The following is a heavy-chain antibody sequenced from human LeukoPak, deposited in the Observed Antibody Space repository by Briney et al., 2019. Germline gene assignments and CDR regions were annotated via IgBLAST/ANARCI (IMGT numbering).Heavy chain of an antibody. D-gene: IGHD3-9*01. J-gene: IGHJ5*02. Sequence: ASVKVSCKASGYTFTGYYIHWVRQAPGQGLEWMGWINPNSGGTNYAQKFQGRVTMTRDTSISTAYMELSRLRSDDTAVYYCARNGGSYDILTGYYMGNWFDPWGQGTLVTVSS. V-gene: IGHV1-2*02. CDR1: GYTFTGYY. CDR3: ARNGGSYDILTGYYMGNWFDP. CDR2: INPNSGGT.